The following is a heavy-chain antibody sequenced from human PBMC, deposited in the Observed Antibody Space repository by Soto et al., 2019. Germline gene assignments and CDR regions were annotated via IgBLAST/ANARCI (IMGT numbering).Heavy chain of an antibody. Sequence: SVKVSCKTSGGTFSTFGISWVRQAPGQGLEWMGGIIPFFGTAEYSQKFEDRITITADESTNTVYMDLRSLTSEDTAIYYCARTAPMDAGVKYYYDFWGQGALVTVSS. CDR1: GGTFSTFG. J-gene: IGHJ4*02. CDR3: ARTAPMDAGVKYYYDF. D-gene: IGHD3-16*01. CDR2: IIPFFGTA. V-gene: IGHV1-69*13.